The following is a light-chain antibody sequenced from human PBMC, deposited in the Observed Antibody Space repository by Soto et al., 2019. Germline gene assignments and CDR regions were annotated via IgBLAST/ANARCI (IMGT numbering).Light chain of an antibody. J-gene: IGKJ1*01. CDR1: QSITRN. Sequence: EVVLTQSPATLSLSPGERATLSCRASQSITRNLAWYRQTPGQAPRLLIFGAATRAMGIAARFSGSGCGTEFTLTISSMQSEDFAVYYCQQYNNWPMWTFGQGTKVDIK. CDR3: QQYNNWPMWT. V-gene: IGKV3-15*01. CDR2: GAA.